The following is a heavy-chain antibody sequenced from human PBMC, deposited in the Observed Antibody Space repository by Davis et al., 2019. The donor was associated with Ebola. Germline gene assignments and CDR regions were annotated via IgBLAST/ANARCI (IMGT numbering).Heavy chain of an antibody. CDR1: GDSVSSGG. CDR2: TYYRSKWYN. D-gene: IGHD5-18*01. J-gene: IGHJ6*02. CDR3: ARGWLRGGMDV. V-gene: IGHV6-1*01. Sequence: PSETLSLTCALSGDSVSSGGWNWIRQSPSRGLGWLGRTYYRSKWYNDYAVSVKSRITINPDTSKNQFSLQLNSVTPEDTAVYYCARGWLRGGMDVWGEGTTVTV.